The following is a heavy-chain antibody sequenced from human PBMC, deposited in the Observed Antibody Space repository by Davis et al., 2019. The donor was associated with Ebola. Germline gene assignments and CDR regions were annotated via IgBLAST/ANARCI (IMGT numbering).Heavy chain of an antibody. D-gene: IGHD2-2*01. V-gene: IGHV3-49*04. CDR3: TREASGTGLLAY. J-gene: IGHJ4*02. CDR2: IRSKAYGGTT. CDR1: GFTFSSYE. Sequence: GESLKISCAASGFTFSSYEMNWVRQAPGKGLEWVGFIRSKAYGGTTEYAASVKGRFTISRDDSKSIAYLQMNSLKTEDTAVYYCTREASGTGLLAYWGQGTLVTVSS.